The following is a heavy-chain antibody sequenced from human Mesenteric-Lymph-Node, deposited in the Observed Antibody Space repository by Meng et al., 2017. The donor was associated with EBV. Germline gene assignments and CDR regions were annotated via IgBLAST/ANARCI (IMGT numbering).Heavy chain of an antibody. CDR3: SRESWRAFDY. V-gene: IGHV6-1*01. CDR2: TYYRSKWYN. Sequence: VQLQQSGPGLVKPSQTLSHTCAISGDSFSNTNFAWNLIRQSPSRGLEWLGRTYYRSKWYNEYAQSVKGRITINPDTSKSEFSLQLNSVTPDDTAVYYCSRESWRAFDYWGQGTLVTVSS. CDR1: GDSFSNTNFA. J-gene: IGHJ4*02.